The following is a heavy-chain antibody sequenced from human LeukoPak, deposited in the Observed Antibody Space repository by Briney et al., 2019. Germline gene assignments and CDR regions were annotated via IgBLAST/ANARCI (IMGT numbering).Heavy chain of an antibody. CDR2: IYHSGST. CDR3: ARVVRFLEWFDADY. J-gene: IGHJ4*02. CDR1: GGSISSGGYS. V-gene: IGHV4-30-2*01. D-gene: IGHD3-3*01. Sequence: SETLSLTCAVSGGSISSGGYSWSWIRQPPGKGLEWIGYIYHSGSTYYNPSLKSRVTISVDRSKNQFSLKLSSVTAADTAVYYCARVVRFLEWFDADYWGQGTLVTVSS.